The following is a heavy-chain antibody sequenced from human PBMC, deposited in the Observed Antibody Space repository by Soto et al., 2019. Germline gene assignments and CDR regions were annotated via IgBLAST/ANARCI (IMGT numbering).Heavy chain of an antibody. Sequence: GASVKVSCKTSGYIFTGYFIHWVRQTPGQGLQWMGRITPSSGDTKYGQTFQGRVTFTRDTSTSTAYMELSGLRSDDTALYYCVRWGYGYNSLEFWGQGTLVTVSS. J-gene: IGHJ4*03. CDR1: GYIFTGYF. CDR2: ITPSSGDT. D-gene: IGHD5-12*01. V-gene: IGHV1-2*06. CDR3: VRWGYGYNSLEF.